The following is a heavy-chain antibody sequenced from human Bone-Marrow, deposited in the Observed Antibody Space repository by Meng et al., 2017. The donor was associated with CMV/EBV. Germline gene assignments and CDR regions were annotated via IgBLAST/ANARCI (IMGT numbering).Heavy chain of an antibody. CDR3: ARDCSSSGCAPEVLYYYYYYGMDG. CDR2: INPNSGDT. CDR1: GYTFTGYY. Sequence: ASVKVSCKASGYTFTGYYMHWVRQAPGQGLEWMGLINPNSGDTTFAQKFQGRVTMTRDTSISTAYMELSSLRSDDTAVYYCARDCSSSGCAPEVLYYYYYYGMDGWGQGTTVTVSS. D-gene: IGHD2-2*01. J-gene: IGHJ6*02. V-gene: IGHV1-2*02.